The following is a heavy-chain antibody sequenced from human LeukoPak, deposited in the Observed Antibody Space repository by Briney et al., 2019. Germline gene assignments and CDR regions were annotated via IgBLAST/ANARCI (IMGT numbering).Heavy chain of an antibody. D-gene: IGHD3-22*01. CDR3: ARDRHYYDSSGYYCY. Sequence: GGSLRLSCAASGFTVSSNYMSWVRQAPGKGLEWVSVIYSGGSTYYADSVKGRFTISRDNSKNTLYLQMNSLRAEDTAVYYCARDRHYYDSSGYYCYWGQGTLVTVSS. CDR2: IYSGGST. V-gene: IGHV3-53*05. CDR1: GFTVSSNY. J-gene: IGHJ4*02.